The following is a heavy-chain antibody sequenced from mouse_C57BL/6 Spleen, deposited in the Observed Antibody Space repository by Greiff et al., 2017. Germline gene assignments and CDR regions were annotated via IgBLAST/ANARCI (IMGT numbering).Heavy chain of an antibody. CDR2: IYPSDSET. V-gene: IGHV1-61*01. CDR1: GYTFTSYW. Sequence: VQLQQPGAELVRPGSSVKLSCKASGYTFTSYWMDWVKQRPGQGLEWIGNIYPSDSETHYNQKFKDKATLTVDKSSSTAYMQLSSLTSEDSAVYYCAMGYYGSSYDYWGKGTTLTVSS. CDR3: AMGYYGSSYDY. D-gene: IGHD1-1*01. J-gene: IGHJ2*01.